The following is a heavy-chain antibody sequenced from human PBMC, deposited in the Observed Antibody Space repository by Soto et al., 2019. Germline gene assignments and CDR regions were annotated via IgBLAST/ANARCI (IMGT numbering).Heavy chain of an antibody. CDR1: GGTFSSYT. CDR3: ALRGGYGSDFDY. V-gene: IGHV1-69*02. Sequence: SVKVSCKASGGTFSSYTISWVRQAPGQGLEWMGRIIAILGITNYAQKLQGRVTMTADTSTSTVYMELSSLRSEDTAVYYCALRGGYGSDFDYWGQGTLVTVSS. CDR2: IIAILGIT. D-gene: IGHD5-12*01. J-gene: IGHJ4*02.